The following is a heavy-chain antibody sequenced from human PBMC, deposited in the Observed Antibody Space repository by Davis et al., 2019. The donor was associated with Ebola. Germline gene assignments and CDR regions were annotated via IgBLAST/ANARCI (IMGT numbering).Heavy chain of an antibody. J-gene: IGHJ6*02. D-gene: IGHD5-18*01. CDR3: ARVDTAMAQAYYYYYGMDV. V-gene: IGHV1-8*01. Sequence: ASVKVSCKASGYTFTSYDINWVRQATGQGLEWMGWMNPNSGNTGYAQKFQGRVTMTRDTSTSTVYMELSSLRSEDTAVYYCARVDTAMAQAYYYYYGMDVWGQGTTVTVSS. CDR1: GYTFTSYD. CDR2: MNPNSGNT.